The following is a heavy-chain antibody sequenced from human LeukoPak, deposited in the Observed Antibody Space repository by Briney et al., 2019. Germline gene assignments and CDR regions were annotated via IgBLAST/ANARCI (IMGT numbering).Heavy chain of an antibody. Sequence: SETLSLTCAVYGGSYSGDYWSWIRQPPGKGLEWIGEINHSGSTNYNPSLKSRVTISVDTSKNQFSLKLSSVTAADTAVYYCARGRLGSGYYYDLDYWGQGTLVTVSS. CDR1: GGSYSGDY. CDR3: ARGRLGSGYYYDLDY. V-gene: IGHV4-34*01. J-gene: IGHJ4*02. CDR2: INHSGST. D-gene: IGHD3-22*01.